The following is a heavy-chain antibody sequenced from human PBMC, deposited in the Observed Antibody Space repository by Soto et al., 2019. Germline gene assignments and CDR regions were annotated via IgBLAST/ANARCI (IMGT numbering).Heavy chain of an antibody. CDR2: IYYSGST. V-gene: IGHV4-59*01. D-gene: IGHD2-15*01. CDR1: GGSISSYY. CDR3: AREVKGFHGYCSGGSCPNWFDP. Sequence: PSETLSLTCTVSGGSISSYYWSWIRQPPGKGLEWIGYIYYSGSTNYNPSLKSRVTISVDTSKNQFSLKLSSVTAADTAVYYCAREVKGFHGYCSGGSCPNWFDPWGQGTLVTVSS. J-gene: IGHJ5*02.